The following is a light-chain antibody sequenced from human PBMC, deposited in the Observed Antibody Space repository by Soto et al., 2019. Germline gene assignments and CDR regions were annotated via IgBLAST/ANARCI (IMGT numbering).Light chain of an antibody. CDR1: QSVSSSF. CDR3: QQYGSSPLT. Sequence: VLDQKPGNLSLVRKERSTLWWPSSQSVSSSFLAWYQQRRGQAPRLLIHGASNRATGIPDRFSGSGSGTDFTLTISRLEPEEFAVYYCQQYGSSPLTVAGGTKVDIK. CDR2: GAS. V-gene: IGKV3-20*01. J-gene: IGKJ4*01.